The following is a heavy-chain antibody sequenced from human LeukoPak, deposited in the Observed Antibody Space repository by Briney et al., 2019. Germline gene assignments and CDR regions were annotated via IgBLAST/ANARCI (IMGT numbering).Heavy chain of an antibody. J-gene: IGHJ4*02. CDR2: IYSGGST. Sequence: GGSLRLSCAASGFTVSSNYMSWVRQAPGKGLEWVSVIYSGGSTYYADSVKGRFTISRDNSKNTLYLQMNSLRAEDTAVYYCARCNSGWNYFDYWGQGTLSPSPQ. CDR3: ARCNSGWNYFDY. V-gene: IGHV3-66*01. CDR1: GFTVSSNY. D-gene: IGHD6-19*01.